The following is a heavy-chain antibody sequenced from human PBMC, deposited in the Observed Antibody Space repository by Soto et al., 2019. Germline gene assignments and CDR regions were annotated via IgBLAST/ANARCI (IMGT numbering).Heavy chain of an antibody. Sequence: EVQLVESGGALVQPGGSLRLSCAASGFTFSSYWMHWVRQGPGKGLLWVSRIKGGGTVTNYADSVRGRFTVSRDNAKNPLYLQINSLTAEDTAVYYCARGTLTSVDMVDYWGQGTLVTVSS. CDR2: IKGGGTVT. V-gene: IGHV3-74*01. D-gene: IGHD5-12*01. CDR3: ARGTLTSVDMVDY. CDR1: GFTFSSYW. J-gene: IGHJ4*02.